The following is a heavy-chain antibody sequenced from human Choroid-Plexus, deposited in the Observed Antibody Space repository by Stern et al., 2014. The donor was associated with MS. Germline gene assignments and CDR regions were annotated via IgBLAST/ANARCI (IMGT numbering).Heavy chain of an antibody. CDR1: GGSFSGDY. Sequence: QVQLQQWGAGLLKPSETLSLTCTVSGGSFSGDYGSWIRQPPGKGLEWIGEVHPSGSPDYNPSLQSRVTISLDTSRKQLSLKLSSVTAADTAVYFCASGPDHSKTGYWGQGTLVTVSS. CDR3: ASGPDHSKTGY. J-gene: IGHJ4*02. D-gene: IGHD4-11*01. V-gene: IGHV4-34*01. CDR2: VHPSGSP.